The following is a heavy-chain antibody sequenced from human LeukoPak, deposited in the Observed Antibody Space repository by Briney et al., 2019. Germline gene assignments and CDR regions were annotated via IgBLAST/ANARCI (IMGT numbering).Heavy chain of an antibody. J-gene: IGHJ6*03. D-gene: IGHD6-6*01. V-gene: IGHV1-2*02. Sequence: ASVKVSCKSSGYTFTGYYMHWVRQAPGQGLEWMGWINPNSGGANYAQKFQVRVTMTRDTSISTAYMELSRLRSDDTAVYYCARDRSSSYYYYYYYMDVWGKGTTVTVSS. CDR2: INPNSGGA. CDR1: GYTFTGYY. CDR3: ARDRSSSYYYYYYYMDV.